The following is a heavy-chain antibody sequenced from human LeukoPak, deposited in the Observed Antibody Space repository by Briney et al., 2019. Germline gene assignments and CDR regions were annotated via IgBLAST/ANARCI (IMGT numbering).Heavy chain of an antibody. J-gene: IGHJ4*02. Sequence: SETLSLTCTVSGGSISNTSYYWGWIRQPPGKGLEWIGSIYYSGTTYYNPSLKSRVTISVDTSKNQFSLKLSSVTAADTAFHYCAREMLNGSGYFDYWGQGTLVTVSS. CDR1: GGSISNTSYY. CDR3: AREMLNGSGYFDY. D-gene: IGHD3-3*01. CDR2: IYYSGTT. V-gene: IGHV4-39*07.